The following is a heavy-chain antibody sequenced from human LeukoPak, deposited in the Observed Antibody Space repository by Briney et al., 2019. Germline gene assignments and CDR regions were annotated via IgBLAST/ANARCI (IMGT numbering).Heavy chain of an antibody. CDR3: ARDGYGSGSYYCC. CDR2: IIPIFGTA. J-gene: IGHJ4*02. V-gene: IGHV1-69*06. Sequence: SVKVSCKASGYTFTSYRISWVRQAPGQGLEWMGGIIPIFGTANYAQKFQGRVTITADKSTSTAYMELSSLRSEDTAVYYCARDGYGSGSYYCCWGQGTLVTVSS. CDR1: GYTFTSYR. D-gene: IGHD3-10*01.